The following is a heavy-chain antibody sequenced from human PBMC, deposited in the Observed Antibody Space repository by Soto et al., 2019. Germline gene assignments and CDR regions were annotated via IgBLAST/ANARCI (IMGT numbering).Heavy chain of an antibody. CDR3: ARDREYNWNYNWFDP. J-gene: IGHJ5*02. D-gene: IGHD1-7*01. CDR2: ISTYNGNT. V-gene: IGHV1-18*01. CDR1: GYTFTSYG. Sequence: QVQLVQSGAEVKKPGASVKVSCKASGYTFTSYGISWVRQAPGQGLEWMGWISTYNGNTNFTQKLQGRVTMTTDTSTSTACMELRSLRSDDTAVYYCARDREYNWNYNWFDPWGQGTLVTVSS.